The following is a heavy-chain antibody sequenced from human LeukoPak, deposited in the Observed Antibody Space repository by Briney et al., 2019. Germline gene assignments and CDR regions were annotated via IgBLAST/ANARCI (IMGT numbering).Heavy chain of an antibody. V-gene: IGHV1-2*02. CDR1: GYTFTCYY. J-gene: IGHJ5*02. Sequence: ASVKVSFKASGYTFTCYYMHWVRQAPGQGLEWMGWINPNSGGTNYAQKFQGRVTMTRDTSISTAYMELSRLSSDDTAVYYCARAGGYCSSTSCYRSWFDPWGQGTLVTVSS. D-gene: IGHD2-2*01. CDR3: ARAGGYCSSTSCYRSWFDP. CDR2: INPNSGGT.